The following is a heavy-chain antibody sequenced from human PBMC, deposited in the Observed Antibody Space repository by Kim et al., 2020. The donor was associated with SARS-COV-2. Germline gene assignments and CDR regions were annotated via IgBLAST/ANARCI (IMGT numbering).Heavy chain of an antibody. J-gene: IGHJ4*02. V-gene: IGHV1-69*13. CDR2: IIPIFGTA. Sequence: SVKVSCKASGGTFSSYAISWVRQAPGQGLEWMGGIIPIFGTANYAQKFQGRVTITADESTSTAYMELSSLRSEDTAVYYCARGGDSGYDAFDYWGQGTLVTVSS. D-gene: IGHD5-12*01. CDR3: ARGGDSGYDAFDY. CDR1: GGTFSSYA.